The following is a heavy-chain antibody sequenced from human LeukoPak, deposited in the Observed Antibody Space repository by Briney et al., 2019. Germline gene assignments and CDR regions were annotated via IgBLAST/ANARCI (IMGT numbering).Heavy chain of an antibody. CDR1: GFTFSSYW. V-gene: IGHV3-7*01. CDR2: INQDGSEK. CDR3: AREGCSGGSCYHNWFDP. D-gene: IGHD2-15*01. J-gene: IGHJ5*02. Sequence: GGSLRLSCAASGFTFSSYWMSWVRQAPGKGLEWVANINQDGSEKYYVDSEKGRFTIYRDNAKNSLYLQMNSLRAEDTAVYYCAREGCSGGSCYHNWFDPWGQGTLVTVSS.